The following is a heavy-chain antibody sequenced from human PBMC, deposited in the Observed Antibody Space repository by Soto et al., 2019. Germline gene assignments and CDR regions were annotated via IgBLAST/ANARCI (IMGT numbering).Heavy chain of an antibody. CDR3: ARDRGYCSSTSCYLYYYGMDG. V-gene: IGHV3-33*01. D-gene: IGHD2-2*01. CDR1: GFTFSSYG. CDR2: IWYDGSNK. Sequence: QVQLVESGGGVVQPGRSLRLSCAASGFTFSSYGMHWVRQAPGKGLEWVAVIWYDGSNKYYADSVKGRFTISRDNSKNTLYLQMNSLRAEDTAVYYCARDRGYCSSTSCYLYYYGMDGWGQGTTVTVSS. J-gene: IGHJ6*02.